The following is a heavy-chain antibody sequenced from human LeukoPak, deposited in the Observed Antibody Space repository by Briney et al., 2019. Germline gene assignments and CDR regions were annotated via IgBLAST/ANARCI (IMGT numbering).Heavy chain of an antibody. V-gene: IGHV3-30*03. CDR3: ARQGSGYYNWFDP. CDR2: ISYDGSNK. CDR1: GFTFSSYG. J-gene: IGHJ5*02. D-gene: IGHD3-22*01. Sequence: GGSLRLSCAASGFTFSSYGMHWVRQAPGKGLEWVAVISYDGSNKYYADSVKGRFTISRDNSKNTLYLQMNSLRAEDTAVYYCARQGSGYYNWFDPWGQGTLVTVSS.